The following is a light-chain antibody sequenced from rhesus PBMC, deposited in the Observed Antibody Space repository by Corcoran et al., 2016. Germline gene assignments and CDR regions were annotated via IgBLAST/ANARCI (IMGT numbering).Light chain of an antibody. V-gene: IGLV2S7*01. CDR3: CSYTTSSTYI. CDR1: SSDVGGYNY. J-gene: IGLJ1*01. Sequence: QSAPTQPPSVYGSPGQSVTISCSGTSSDVGGYNYVSWYQQYPGKAPKLMIYDVSKRPSGVSDRFSGSKSGNTASLTISGLQAEDEADYYCCSYTTSSTYILGAGTRLTVL. CDR2: DVS.